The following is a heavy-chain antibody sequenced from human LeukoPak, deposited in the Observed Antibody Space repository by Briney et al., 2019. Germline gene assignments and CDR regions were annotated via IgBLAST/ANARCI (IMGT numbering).Heavy chain of an antibody. CDR2: ISGSGGST. D-gene: IGHD3-3*01. CDR3: AKGYDLRFLATLDY. Sequence: PGGSLRLSCAASGFTFSSYAMSWVRQAPGKGLEWVSAISGSGGSTYYADSVKGRFTISRDNSKNTLYLQMNSLRAEDTAVYYCAKGYDLRFLATLDYWGQGTLVTVSS. J-gene: IGHJ4*02. CDR1: GFTFSSYA. V-gene: IGHV3-23*01.